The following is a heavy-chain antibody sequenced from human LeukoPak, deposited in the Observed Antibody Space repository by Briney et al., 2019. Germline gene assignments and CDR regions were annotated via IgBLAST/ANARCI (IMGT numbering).Heavy chain of an antibody. J-gene: IGHJ6*02. D-gene: IGHD6-13*01. Sequence: ASVKVSCKASGYTFTSYDINWVGQATGQGLEWMGWMNPNSGNTGYAQKFQCRVTMTRNTSISTAYMELSSLRSEDTAVYYCARVVSAAGTLGKLDYYGMDVWGQGTTVTVSS. CDR1: GYTFTSYD. CDR2: MNPNSGNT. CDR3: ARVVSAAGTLGKLDYYGMDV. V-gene: IGHV1-8*01.